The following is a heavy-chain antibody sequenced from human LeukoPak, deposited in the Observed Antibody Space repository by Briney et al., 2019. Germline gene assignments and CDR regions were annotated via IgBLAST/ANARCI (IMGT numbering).Heavy chain of an antibody. V-gene: IGHV4-4*02. CDR2: IYHRGTT. CDR3: ARETYSSSWYGD. Sequence: PSGTLSLTCAVSGDSLSSSHWWTWVRQPPGKGLEWIGEIYHRGTTNYNLSLKSRVTISVDRSKNQFSLRLTSVTAADTAVYYCARETYSSSWYGDWGQGTLVTVSS. D-gene: IGHD6-13*01. J-gene: IGHJ4*02. CDR1: GDSLSSSHW.